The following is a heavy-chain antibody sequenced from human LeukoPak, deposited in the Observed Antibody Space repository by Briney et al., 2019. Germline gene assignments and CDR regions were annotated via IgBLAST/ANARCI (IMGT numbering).Heavy chain of an antibody. CDR2: ISSSSSTI. Sequence: PGGSLRLSCAASGFTFSSYSVNWVRQAPGKGLEWVSYISSSSSTIYYADSVKGRFTVSRDNAKNSLYLQMNSLRAEDTAVYCCARDHHRRLYDSQARDTFDIWGQGTMVTVSS. CDR3: ARDHHRRLYDSQARDTFDI. V-gene: IGHV3-48*01. CDR1: GFTFSSYS. J-gene: IGHJ3*02. D-gene: IGHD3-22*01.